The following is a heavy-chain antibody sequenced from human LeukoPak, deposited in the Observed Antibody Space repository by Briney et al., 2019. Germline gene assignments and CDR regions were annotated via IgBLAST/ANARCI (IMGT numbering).Heavy chain of an antibody. J-gene: IGHJ4*02. V-gene: IGHV1-18*01. CDR1: GYTFTSYG. Sequence: GASVTVSFKASGYTFTSYGISWVRQAPGQGLEWMGWISAYNGNTNYAQKLQGRVTMTTDTSTSTAYMELRSLRSDDTAVYYCARKQRYSSSWYEDYWGQGTLVTVSS. CDR3: ARKQRYSSSWYEDY. CDR2: ISAYNGNT. D-gene: IGHD6-13*01.